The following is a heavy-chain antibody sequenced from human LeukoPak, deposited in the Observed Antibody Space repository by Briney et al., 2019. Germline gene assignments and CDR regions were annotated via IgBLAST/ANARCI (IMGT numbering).Heavy chain of an antibody. V-gene: IGHV3-48*04. Sequence: GGSLRLSCAASGFTFSYYSINWVRQAPGKGLEWVSYISSSSSTIYYADSVKGRFTISRDNAKNSLYLQMNSLRAEDTAVYYCARVSESYYRVRSDFDYWGQGTLVTVSS. D-gene: IGHD1-26*01. CDR2: ISSSSSTI. J-gene: IGHJ4*02. CDR3: ARVSESYYRVRSDFDY. CDR1: GFTFSYYS.